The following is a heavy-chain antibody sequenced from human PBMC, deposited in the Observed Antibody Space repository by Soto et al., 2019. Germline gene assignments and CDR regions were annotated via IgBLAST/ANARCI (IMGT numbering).Heavy chain of an antibody. D-gene: IGHD5-12*01. Sequence: SGTLSPTSIASGGSISSYNGSWIRQPPEKRLERIGYNYNRGRTNNNPSLKRRDTISEYTSKSTCSLKLSSLTPAHTPPYYCGRRRSSGYLYYYYYMDVWGKGTTVTVSS. V-gene: IGHV4-59*08. J-gene: IGHJ6*03. CDR3: GRRRSSGYLYYYYYMDV. CDR2: NYNRGRT. CDR1: GGSISSYN.